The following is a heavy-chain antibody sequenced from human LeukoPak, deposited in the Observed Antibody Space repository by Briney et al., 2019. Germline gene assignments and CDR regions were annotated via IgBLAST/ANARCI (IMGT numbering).Heavy chain of an antibody. CDR3: ARGVRQQLARINWFDP. D-gene: IGHD6-13*01. CDR2: INHSGST. Sequence: SETLSLTCAVYGGSFSGYYWSWIRQPPGKGLEWIGEINHSGSTNYNPSLKSRVTISVDTSKNQFSLKLSSVTAADTAVYYCARGVRQQLARINWFDPWGQGTLVTVSS. CDR1: GGSFSGYY. J-gene: IGHJ5*02. V-gene: IGHV4-34*01.